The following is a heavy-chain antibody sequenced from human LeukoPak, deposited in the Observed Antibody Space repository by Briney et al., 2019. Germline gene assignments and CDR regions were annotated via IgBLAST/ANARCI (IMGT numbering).Heavy chain of an antibody. V-gene: IGHV1-8*01. Sequence: ASVKVSCKASGYTFTSYDINWVRQATGQGLEWMGWMNPNSGNTGYAQKFQGRVTMTRNTSISTAYMELSSLRSEDTAVYYCARVGRLYGPGSYYTYWGQGTLVTVSS. CDR2: MNPNSGNT. J-gene: IGHJ4*02. CDR1: GYTFTSYD. D-gene: IGHD3-10*01. CDR3: ARVGRLYGPGSYYTY.